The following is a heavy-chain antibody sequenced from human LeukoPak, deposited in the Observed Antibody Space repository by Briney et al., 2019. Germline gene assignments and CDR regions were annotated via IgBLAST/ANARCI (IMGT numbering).Heavy chain of an antibody. CDR1: GCSISSYY. CDR3: ASRDPGRGWFDP. Sequence: SESLSLTCTVSGCSISSYYWSWIRQPPGKGLEWVGFIYYSGSTNYNPSLKNRPTISVDTSKNQFSQKLSSVTAADTAVYYCASRDPGRGWFDPWGQGTLVTVSS. J-gene: IGHJ5*02. CDR2: IYYSGST. V-gene: IGHV4-59*01.